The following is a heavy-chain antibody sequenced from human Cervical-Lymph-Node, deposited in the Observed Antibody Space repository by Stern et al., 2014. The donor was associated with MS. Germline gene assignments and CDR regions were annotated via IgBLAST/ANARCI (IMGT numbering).Heavy chain of an antibody. Sequence: VQLGQSGAEVKKPGASVKVTCKTSENTFTGYYIHWVRQAPGQGLEWMGWINPNSGATNYAQRFQDRVSLTSDTSNSLAYMELDRLTSDDTAVYYCARISLGSGIDYWGQGSLVTVSS. D-gene: IGHD1-26*01. J-gene: IGHJ4*02. CDR3: ARISLGSGIDY. V-gene: IGHV1-2*02. CDR1: ENTFTGYY. CDR2: INPNSGAT.